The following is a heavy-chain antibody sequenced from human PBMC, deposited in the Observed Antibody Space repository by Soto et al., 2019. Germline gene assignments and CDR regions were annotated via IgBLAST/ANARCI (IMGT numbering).Heavy chain of an antibody. V-gene: IGHV3-48*03. CDR3: ASLISGSYYRNAFGDY. J-gene: IGHJ4*02. D-gene: IGHD1-26*01. CDR1: GFTFSSYE. CDR2: ISSSGSTI. Sequence: EVQLVESGGGLVQPGGSLRLSCAASGFTFSSYEMNWVRQAPGKGLEWVSYISSSGSTIYYADSVKGRFTISRDNAKNSLYLKMNSLRAEDTAVYYCASLISGSYYRNAFGDYWGQGTLVTVSS.